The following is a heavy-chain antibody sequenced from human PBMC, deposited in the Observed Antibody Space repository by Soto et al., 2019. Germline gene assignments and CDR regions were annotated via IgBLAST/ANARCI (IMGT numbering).Heavy chain of an antibody. CDR2: ISSSSSTI. Sequence: EVQLVESGGGLVQPGGSLRLSCAAPGFTFSIYSMNWVRQAPGKGLEWVSYISSSSSTIHYADSVKGRFTISRDNAKNSLYLQMNSLRAEDTAVYYCARDEGSSSWLDFWGQGTLVTVSS. CDR3: ARDEGSSSWLDF. V-gene: IGHV3-48*01. J-gene: IGHJ4*02. CDR1: GFTFSIYS. D-gene: IGHD6-13*01.